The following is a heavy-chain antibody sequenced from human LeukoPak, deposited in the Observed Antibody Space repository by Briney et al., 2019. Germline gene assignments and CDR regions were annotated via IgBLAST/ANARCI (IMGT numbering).Heavy chain of an antibody. CDR3: ARDLNYYDGSGYYGAFDI. CDR2: IYYSGST. Sequence: PSETLSLTCTVSGGSISTYYWSWIRQPPGKGLEWIGYIYYSGSTNYNPSLKSRVTISVDTSKNQFSLKLNSVTAADTALYHCARDLNYYDGSGYYGAFDIWGQGTMVTVSS. V-gene: IGHV4-59*01. CDR1: GGSISTYY. J-gene: IGHJ3*02. D-gene: IGHD3-22*01.